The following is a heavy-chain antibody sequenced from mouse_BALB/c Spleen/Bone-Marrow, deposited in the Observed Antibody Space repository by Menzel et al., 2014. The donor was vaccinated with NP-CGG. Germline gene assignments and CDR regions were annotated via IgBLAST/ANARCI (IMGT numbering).Heavy chain of an antibody. CDR2: IDPYSGGT. D-gene: IGHD2-12*01. Sequence: EVQLQQSGPELVKPGASVKVSCKASGYAFTNYNMFWVKQSHGKSLEWIGYIDPYSGGTNYNQKFKGKATLTVDKSSSTAYMYLNSLTSEDSAVYYCARELSRAMDYWGQGNSVTVSS. V-gene: IGHV1S135*01. CDR1: GYAFTNYN. J-gene: IGHJ4*01. CDR3: ARELSRAMDY.